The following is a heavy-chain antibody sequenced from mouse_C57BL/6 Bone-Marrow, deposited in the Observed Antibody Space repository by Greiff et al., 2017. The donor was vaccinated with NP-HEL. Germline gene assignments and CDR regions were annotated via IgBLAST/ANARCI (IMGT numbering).Heavy chain of an antibody. V-gene: IGHV5-6*02. J-gene: IGHJ3*01. CDR3: ARRGCPAWFAY. Sequence: EVKLQESGGDLVKPGGSLKLSCAASGFTFSSYGMSWVRQTPDKRLEWVATLSSGGSYTYYPDSVKGRFTISRDNAKNTLYLQMSSLKSEDTAMYYCARRGCPAWFAYWGQGTLVTVSA. CDR2: LSSGGSYT. CDR1: GFTFSSYG.